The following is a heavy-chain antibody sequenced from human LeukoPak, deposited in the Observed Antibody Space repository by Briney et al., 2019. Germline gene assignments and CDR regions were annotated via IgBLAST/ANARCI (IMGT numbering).Heavy chain of an antibody. V-gene: IGHV3-23*01. CDR1: GFTFSSYA. CDR3: ARDQEAVAGTGFIN. CDR2: ISGSGGST. Sequence: GGSLRLSCAASGFTFSSYAMSWVRQAPGKGLEWVSAISGSGGSTYYADSVKGRFTISRDNAKNSLYLQMNSLRAEDTAVYYCARDQEAVAGTGFINWGQGTLVTVSS. D-gene: IGHD6-19*01. J-gene: IGHJ4*02.